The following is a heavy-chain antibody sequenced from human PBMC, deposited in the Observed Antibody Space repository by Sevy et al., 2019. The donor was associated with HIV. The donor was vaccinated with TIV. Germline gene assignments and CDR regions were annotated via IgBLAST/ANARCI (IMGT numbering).Heavy chain of an antibody. Sequence: GGSLRLSCAASGFNFNNHWMSWVRQAPEKGLEWVANIKQDGSEKYYVDSLKGRFTISGDNANNSLSLQIDGLRAEDTAVYYCARLPTGLQSFNYLLSTYFDSWGQGTLVTVSS. CDR3: ARLPTGLQSFNYLLSTYFDS. CDR1: GFNFNNHW. J-gene: IGHJ4*02. CDR2: IKQDGSEK. V-gene: IGHV3-7*01. D-gene: IGHD4-4*01.